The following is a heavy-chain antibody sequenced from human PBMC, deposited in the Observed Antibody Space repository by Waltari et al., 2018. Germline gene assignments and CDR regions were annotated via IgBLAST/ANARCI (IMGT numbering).Heavy chain of an antibody. CDR3: ARGATTKFYYYYYYMDV. D-gene: IGHD1-1*01. CDR2: PNPVNGDT. CDR1: GYRLSSQS. V-gene: IGHV1-3*01. Sequence: QVQLVQSGAEVVSRGASVRVSCKASGYRLSSQSIHWVRQAPGQSLEWMAWPNPVNGDTKYSQKFQGRVSVTRDTSARTVYMDLSSLTSEDTATYYCARGATTKFYYYYYYMDVWGQGTSVTVSS. J-gene: IGHJ6*03.